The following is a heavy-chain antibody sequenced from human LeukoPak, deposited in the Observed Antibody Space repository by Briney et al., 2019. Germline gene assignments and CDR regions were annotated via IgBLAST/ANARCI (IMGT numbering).Heavy chain of an antibody. CDR2: INAGNGNT. CDR3: ARDKYNWNDEDYYYGMDV. CDR1: GYTFTSYA. J-gene: IGHJ6*04. D-gene: IGHD1-1*01. Sequence: VASVKVSCKASGYTFTSYAMHWVRQAPGQRLEWMGWINAGNGNTKYSQKFQGRVTITRDTSASTAYMELSSLRSEDTAVYYCARDKYNWNDEDYYYGMDVWGKGTTVTVPS. V-gene: IGHV1-3*01.